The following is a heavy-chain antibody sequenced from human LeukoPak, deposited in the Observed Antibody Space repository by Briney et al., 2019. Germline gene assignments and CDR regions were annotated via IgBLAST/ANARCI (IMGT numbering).Heavy chain of an antibody. V-gene: IGHV4-34*01. J-gene: IGHJ4*02. CDR3: ARHPFRDYFDY. Sequence: SETLSPTCAVYGGSFSGYYWSWIRQPPGKGLEWIGEINHSGSTNYNPSLKSRVTISVDTSNNQFSLKLSSVTAADTAVYYCARHPFRDYFDYWGQGTLVTVSS. CDR2: INHSGST. CDR1: GGSFSGYY.